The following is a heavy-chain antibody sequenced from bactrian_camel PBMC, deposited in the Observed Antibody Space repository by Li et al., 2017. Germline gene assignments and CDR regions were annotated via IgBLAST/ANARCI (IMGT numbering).Heavy chain of an antibody. D-gene: IGHD5*01. Sequence: VQLVESGGGLVQPGGSLTLSCTTSGFTFTNAWMNWVRQVPGKGLEWVSWFYSADERTNSADSVKGRFTISRDNTKNTVYLQLNSLTSDDTGMYFCMVGFDYWGRGTQVTVS. CDR3: MVGFDY. CDR1: GFTFTNAW. CDR2: FYSADERT. V-gene: IGHV3S19*01. J-gene: IGHJ4*01.